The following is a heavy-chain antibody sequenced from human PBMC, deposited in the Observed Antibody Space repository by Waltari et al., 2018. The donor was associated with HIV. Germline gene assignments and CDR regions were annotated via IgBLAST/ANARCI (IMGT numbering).Heavy chain of an antibody. CDR2: IIPIFGTA. D-gene: IGHD3-22*01. V-gene: IGHV1-69*01. CDR3: ARMLFDYYDSSGPLD. J-gene: IGHJ4*02. Sequence: QVQLVQSGAEVKKPGSSVKVSCKASGGTFSSYAISWVRQAPGQGLEWMGGIIPIFGTANDEQKFQGRVTITADESTSTAYMELSSLRSEDTAVYYCARMLFDYYDSSGPLDWGQGTLVTVSS. CDR1: GGTFSSYA.